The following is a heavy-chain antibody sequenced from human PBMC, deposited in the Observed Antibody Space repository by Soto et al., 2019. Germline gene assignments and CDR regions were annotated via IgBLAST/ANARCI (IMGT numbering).Heavy chain of an antibody. Sequence: QVQLVESGGGLVKPGGSLRLSCVASGFTFSDSYMIWIRQAPGKGLEWVSYISTSSTYTNYADSVKGRFTISRDNANYSLYLQMNSLRADDTAVYYCARDPDRGGAFDIWGQGTMVTVSS. CDR2: ISTSSTYT. CDR1: GFTFSDSY. J-gene: IGHJ3*02. CDR3: ARDPDRGGAFDI. D-gene: IGHD3-10*01. V-gene: IGHV3-11*06.